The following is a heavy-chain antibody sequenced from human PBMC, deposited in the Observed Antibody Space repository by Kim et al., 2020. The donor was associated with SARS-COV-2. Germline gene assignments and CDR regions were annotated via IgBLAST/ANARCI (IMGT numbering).Heavy chain of an antibody. D-gene: IGHD1-7*01. Sequence: AISVKSRITLHPDTSKHQFSLQLNSVSPEDTAVYYCARGTTGNYDGMDVWGQGTTVTVSS. V-gene: IGHV6-1*01. J-gene: IGHJ6*02. CDR3: ARGTTGNYDGMDV.